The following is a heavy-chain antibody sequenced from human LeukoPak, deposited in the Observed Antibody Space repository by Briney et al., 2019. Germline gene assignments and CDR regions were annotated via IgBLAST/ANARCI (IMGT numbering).Heavy chain of an antibody. D-gene: IGHD5-18*01. V-gene: IGHV3-20*04. Sequence: GGSLRLSCAASGFTFDDYGMSWVRRAPGKGLEWISGINWNGGSTGYADSVKGRFTISRDNAKNSLYLQMNSLRAEDTAVYYCARDRWGYSYGGDWGQGTLVTVSS. CDR3: ARDRWGYSYGGD. J-gene: IGHJ4*02. CDR2: INWNGGST. CDR1: GFTFDDYG.